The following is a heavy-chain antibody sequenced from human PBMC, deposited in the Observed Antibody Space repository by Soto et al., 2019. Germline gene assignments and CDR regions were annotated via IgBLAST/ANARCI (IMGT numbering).Heavy chain of an antibody. J-gene: IGHJ5*02. CDR3: ATVDRSVALVGWFDP. V-gene: IGHV1-69*01. CDR1: GGTFSSYV. D-gene: IGHD2-8*02. CDR2: IIPVSGTA. Sequence: QVHLEQSGAEVKKPGSSVKVSCKFSGGTFSSYVIIWVRQAPGQGLEWMGGIIPVSGTANYAQKFHDRVTISADAATNTAHMELSSVSFDDTAVYYCATVDRSVALVGWFDPWGQGSLVTVSS.